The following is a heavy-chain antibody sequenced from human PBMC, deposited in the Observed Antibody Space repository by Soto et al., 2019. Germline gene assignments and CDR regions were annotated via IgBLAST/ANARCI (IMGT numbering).Heavy chain of an antibody. Sequence: PGGSLRLSCAASGFPFSSYRMRWVRQAPGKGLEWVANIKQDGSEKYYVDSVKGRFTISRDNAKNSLYLQMNSLRAEDTALYYYARHRATYCSGGSCYSDYSYYYGMDVWGQGTTVTVSS. J-gene: IGHJ6*02. CDR3: ARHRATYCSGGSCYSDYSYYYGMDV. CDR1: GFPFSSYR. V-gene: IGHV3-7*03. CDR2: IKQDGSEK. D-gene: IGHD2-15*01.